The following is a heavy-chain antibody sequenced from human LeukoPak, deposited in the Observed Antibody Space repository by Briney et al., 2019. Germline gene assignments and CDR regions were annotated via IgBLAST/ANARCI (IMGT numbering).Heavy chain of an antibody. J-gene: IGHJ6*03. V-gene: IGHV1-2*02. Sequence: ASVKVSCKASGYTFTGYYIHWVRQAPGQGLEWMGWINPNSGGTNYAQKFQGRVIMTRDTSISTAYMDLSRLRSEDTAVYYCARDHGSSWPYYYYYMDVWGKGTTVTISS. CDR2: INPNSGGT. D-gene: IGHD6-13*01. CDR3: ARDHGSSWPYYYYYMDV. CDR1: GYTFTGYY.